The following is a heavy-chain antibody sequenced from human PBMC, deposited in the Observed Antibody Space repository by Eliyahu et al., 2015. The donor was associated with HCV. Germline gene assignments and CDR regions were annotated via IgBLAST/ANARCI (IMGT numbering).Heavy chain of an antibody. CDR1: GGSISRGSYY. V-gene: IGHV4-61*02. CDR2: IYASGST. Sequence: QVQLQEAGPGLVKPSQTLSLTCTVSGGSISRGSYYWGWIRQPAGKALEXIGRIYASGSTSYNPSLESRXTIXVDTSKNQFSLHLTSVTAADTAVYYCVRGEGAGFCSSPSCFQVGYYYYMDVWGKGATVTVSS. J-gene: IGHJ6*03. CDR3: VRGEGAGFCSSPSCFQVGYYYYMDV. D-gene: IGHD2-2*01.